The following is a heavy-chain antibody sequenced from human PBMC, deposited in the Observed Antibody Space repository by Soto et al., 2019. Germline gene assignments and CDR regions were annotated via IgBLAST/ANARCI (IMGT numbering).Heavy chain of an antibody. J-gene: IGHJ3*02. D-gene: IGHD2-21*02. CDR1: GYTFTSYG. CDR2: NSAYNGNT. CDR3: ARDLELAYCGGDCYSQAFDI. Sequence: ASVKVSCKASGYTFTSYGISWVRQAPGQGLEWMGWNSAYNGNTNYAQKLQGRVTMTTDTSTSTAYMELRSLRSDDTAVYYCARDLELAYCGGDCYSQAFDIWGQGTMVTVSS. V-gene: IGHV1-18*04.